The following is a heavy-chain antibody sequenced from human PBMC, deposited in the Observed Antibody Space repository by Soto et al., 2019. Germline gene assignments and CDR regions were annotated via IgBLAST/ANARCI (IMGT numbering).Heavy chain of an antibody. J-gene: IGHJ6*02. CDR2: MSHDGSHK. D-gene: IGHD6-19*01. CDR1: GFTFSTYG. CDR3: ARLPRSGWDHYYYGMDV. V-gene: IGHV3-30*03. Sequence: QVQLVESGGGVVQAGGSLGLSCTASGFTFSTYGMHWVRQAPGKGPEWVAVMSHDGSHKAFLDSVKGRFIISRDNSKNTLDPQMNSPRPDDTAVDYCARLPRSGWDHYYYGMDVWGQGTTVIVSS.